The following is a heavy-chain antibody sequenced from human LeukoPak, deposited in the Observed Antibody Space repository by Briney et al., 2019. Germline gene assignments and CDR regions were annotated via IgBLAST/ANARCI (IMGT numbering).Heavy chain of an antibody. V-gene: IGHV1-8*02. Sequence: GASVKVSCKTSGSTFTRFDINWVRQAPGQGLEWMGWMNPDNTGYAQKFQGRVTMTRNTSIGTFYMELSRLRYNDTAIYYCARGEYMYGHDIDYWGQGTLVTVSS. J-gene: IGHJ4*02. CDR3: ARGEYMYGHDIDY. CDR2: MNPDNT. CDR1: GSTFTRFD. D-gene: IGHD5-18*01.